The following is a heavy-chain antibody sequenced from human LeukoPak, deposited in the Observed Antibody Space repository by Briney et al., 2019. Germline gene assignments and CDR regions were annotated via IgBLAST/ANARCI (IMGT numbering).Heavy chain of an antibody. J-gene: IGHJ6*02. CDR1: RFTFSSYW. Sequence: GGSLRLSCAASRFTFSSYWMSWVRQAPGKGLEWVANIKQDGSEKYYVDSVKGRFTISRDNAKNSLYLQMNSLRAEDTAVYYCARDGHSGMDVWGQGTTVTVSS. CDR2: IKQDGSEK. V-gene: IGHV3-7*01. CDR3: ARDGHSGMDV.